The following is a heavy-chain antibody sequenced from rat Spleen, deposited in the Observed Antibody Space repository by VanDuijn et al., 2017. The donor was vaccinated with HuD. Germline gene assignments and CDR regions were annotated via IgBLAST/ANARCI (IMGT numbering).Heavy chain of an antibody. CDR2: ISTGGGIT. CDR3: TRRYPLTGYWYFVF. D-gene: IGHD3-8*01. V-gene: IGHV5-27*01. CDR1: GFTFSNYY. Sequence: EVQLVETGGGLVQPGRTLKLSCEASGFTFSNYYMAWVRQAPTKGLECVAYISTGGGITYYRDSVKGRFTSARDNAKSTLYRQMDSLRFEDTATYYCTRRYPLTGYWYFVFWGPGTMVTVSS. J-gene: IGHJ1*01.